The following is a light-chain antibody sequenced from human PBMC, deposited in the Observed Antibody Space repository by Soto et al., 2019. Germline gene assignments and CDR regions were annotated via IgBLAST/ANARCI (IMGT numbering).Light chain of an antibody. CDR2: AAS. Sequence: DIQMTQSPSSLSASVGDRVTITCRASQTISTYLNWYQQNPGKAPKLLIYAASNLQSGVPSRFSGSGSGTDFTLTINSLQPEDFATYYCQHSFNLPYTFGQGTKLEIK. J-gene: IGKJ2*01. CDR3: QHSFNLPYT. V-gene: IGKV1-39*01. CDR1: QTISTY.